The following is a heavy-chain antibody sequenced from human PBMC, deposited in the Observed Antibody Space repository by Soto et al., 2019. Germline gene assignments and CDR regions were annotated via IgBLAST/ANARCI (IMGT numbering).Heavy chain of an antibody. Sequence: SVKVSCKASGFSFSDYFMPWVRQAPGQGLEWMGRFMPSGDPTNYAQKFQGRVTITADESTNTGYMELSSLRSEDTAVYYWARGNAFDIWGQGTVVTVSS. CDR2: FMPSGDPT. V-gene: IGHV1-69*11. CDR3: ARGNAFDI. J-gene: IGHJ3*02. CDR1: GFSFSDYF.